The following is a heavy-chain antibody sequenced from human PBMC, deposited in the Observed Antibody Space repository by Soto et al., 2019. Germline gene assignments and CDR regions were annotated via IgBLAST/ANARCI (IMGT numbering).Heavy chain of an antibody. J-gene: IGHJ4*02. CDR1: GFTFSSYA. CDR3: VKDWAGYSGYDCGY. CDR2: ISGSGGST. D-gene: IGHD5-12*01. Sequence: GGSLRLSCAASGFTFSSYAMSWVRQAPGKGLEWVSSISGSGGSTYYADSVKGRFTIARDNSKNTLYLQMNSLRAEDTAVYYWVKDWAGYSGYDCGYWGQGTLVTVSS. V-gene: IGHV3-23*01.